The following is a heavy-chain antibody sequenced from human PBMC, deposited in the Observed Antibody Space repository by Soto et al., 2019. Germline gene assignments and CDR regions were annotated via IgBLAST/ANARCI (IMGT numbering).Heavy chain of an antibody. CDR3: ARDEDIVVVPAARGFDY. D-gene: IGHD2-2*01. J-gene: IGHJ4*02. CDR2: INAGNGNT. V-gene: IGHV1-3*01. Sequence: GASVKVSCKASGYTFTSYAMHWVRQAPGQRLEWMGWINAGNGNTKYSQKFQGRVTITRDRSASTAYMELSSLRSEDTAVYYCARDEDIVVVPAARGFDYWGQGTLVTVSS. CDR1: GYTFTSYA.